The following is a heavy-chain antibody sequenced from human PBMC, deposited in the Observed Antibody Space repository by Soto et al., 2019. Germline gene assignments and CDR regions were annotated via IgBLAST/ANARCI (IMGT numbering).Heavy chain of an antibody. CDR2: IYYSGST. Sequence: SETLSITCTVSGGSISSYYWSWIRQPPGKGLEWIGYIYYSGSTNYNPSLKSRVTISVDTSKNQFSLKLSSVTAADTAVYYCASSYYDFWSGHPGWFDHSGQGTLVTVSS. V-gene: IGHV4-59*08. J-gene: IGHJ5*02. CDR1: GGSISSYY. CDR3: ASSYYDFWSGHPGWFDH. D-gene: IGHD3-3*01.